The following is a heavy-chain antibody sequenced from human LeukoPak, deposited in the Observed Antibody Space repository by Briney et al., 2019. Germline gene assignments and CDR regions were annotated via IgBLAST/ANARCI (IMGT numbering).Heavy chain of an antibody. CDR1: GFTFDDYT. D-gene: IGHD3-10*01. CDR3: AKDFYGSGSSHQYGMDV. V-gene: IGHV3-43*01. J-gene: IGHJ6*02. Sequence: GGSLRLSCAASGFTFDDYTMHWVRQAPGKGLEWVSLISWDGGSTYYADSVKGRFTISRDNSKNSLYLQMNSLRTEDTALYYCAKDFYGSGSSHQYGMDVWGQGTTVTVSS. CDR2: ISWDGGST.